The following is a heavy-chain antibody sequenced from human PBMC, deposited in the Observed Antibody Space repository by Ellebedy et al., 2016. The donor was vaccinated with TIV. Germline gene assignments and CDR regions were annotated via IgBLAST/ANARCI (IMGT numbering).Heavy chain of an antibody. CDR3: ARHAIMAYYYMDV. V-gene: IGHV4-39*01. CDR2: IYYSGST. CDR1: GGSISSSSYY. D-gene: IGHD2-2*02. Sequence: SETLSLXCTVSGGSISSSSYYWGWIRQPPGKGLEWIGSIYYSGSTYYNPSLKSRVTISVDTSKNQLSLKLSSVTAADTAVYYCARHAIMAYYYMDVWGKGTTVTVSS. J-gene: IGHJ6*03.